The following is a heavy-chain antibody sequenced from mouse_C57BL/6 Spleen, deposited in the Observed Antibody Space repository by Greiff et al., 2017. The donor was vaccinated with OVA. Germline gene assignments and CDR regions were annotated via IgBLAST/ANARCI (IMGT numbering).Heavy chain of an antibody. V-gene: IGHV1-15*01. D-gene: IGHD3-2*02. CDR3: TRRAAQASPPDY. J-gene: IGHJ2*01. Sequence: VQLQQPGAELVRPGASVTLSCKASGYTFTDYEMHWVKQTPVHGLEWIGAIDPETGGTAYNQKFKGKAILTADKSSSTAYMELRSLTSEDSAVYYCTRRAAQASPPDYWGQGTTLTVAS. CDR2: IDPETGGT. CDR1: GYTFTDYE.